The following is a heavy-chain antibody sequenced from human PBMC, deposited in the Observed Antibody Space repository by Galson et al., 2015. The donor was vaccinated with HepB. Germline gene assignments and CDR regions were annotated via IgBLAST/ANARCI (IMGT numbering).Heavy chain of an antibody. Sequence: SLRLSCAASGFTFSSYAMSWARQAPGKGLEWVSAISDTGGSTFYADSVKGRFTISRDNSKNTLSLQINTLRADDTAVYYIAKPLLRQYYYYGMYVWGPVTTVTVSS. CDR2: ISDTGGST. CDR3: AKPLLRQYYYYGMYV. CDR1: GFTFSSYA. J-gene: IGHJ6*02. D-gene: IGHD3-16*01. V-gene: IGHV3-23*01.